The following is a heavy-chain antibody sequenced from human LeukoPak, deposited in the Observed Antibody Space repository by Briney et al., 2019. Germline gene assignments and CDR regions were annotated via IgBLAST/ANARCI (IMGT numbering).Heavy chain of an antibody. J-gene: IGHJ4*02. Sequence: ASVKVSCKASGYTFTTAGITWVRQAPGQGLEWLGWITPYNGSPTYAQRLQGRVTLTTDTSTTTAYMELRSLTSDDTAIYYCARGGDGDHDYWGQGTLVTVSS. D-gene: IGHD4-17*01. CDR3: ARGGDGDHDY. V-gene: IGHV1-18*01. CDR1: GYTFTTAG. CDR2: ITPYNGSP.